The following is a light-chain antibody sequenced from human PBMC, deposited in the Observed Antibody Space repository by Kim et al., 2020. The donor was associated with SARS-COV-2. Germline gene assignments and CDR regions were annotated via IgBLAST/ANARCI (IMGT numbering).Light chain of an antibody. J-gene: IGLJ1*01. V-gene: IGLV3-21*01. CDR2: FDD. Sequence: SYELTQPPSVSVPPGQTARITCGGNSIQSKSVFWYQQKAGQAPLLVISFDDDRPSGIPDRFSGSNVGNAATLTISGVDAGDEADYYCQVWDTTDERYVFGPGTKVTVL. CDR3: QVWDTTDERYV. CDR1: SIQSKS.